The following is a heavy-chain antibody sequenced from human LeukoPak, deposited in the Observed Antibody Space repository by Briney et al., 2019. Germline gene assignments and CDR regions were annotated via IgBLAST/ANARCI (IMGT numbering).Heavy chain of an antibody. CDR2: IDHSGGA. CDR3: AISHRYRDSRKRGRGYDY. V-gene: IGHV4-34*01. CDR1: GGSFNGYF. J-gene: IGHJ4*02. Sequence: PSETLSLTCAVYGGSFNGYFWSWICQPPGKGLEWIGEIDHSGGANYNPSLKSRVTISLDTSKNQFSLRLTSVTSADTAMYHCAISHRYRDSRKRGRGYDYWGQGTLVTVSS. D-gene: IGHD3-16*01.